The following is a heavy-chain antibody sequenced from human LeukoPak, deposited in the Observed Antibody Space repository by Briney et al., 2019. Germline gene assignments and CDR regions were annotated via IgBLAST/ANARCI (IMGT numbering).Heavy chain of an antibody. CDR2: IKQDGSAK. CDR3: TRDTGCSGGACYSFYDY. J-gene: IGHJ4*02. D-gene: IGHD2-15*01. Sequence: PGGSLRLSCAASGFTFSSYWMTWVRQAPGQGLEWVANIKQDGSAKYYVDSVKGRFTISRDNAKNSPYLQMNSLRVEDTAVYYCTRDTGCSGGACYSFYDYWGQGTLVTVSS. CDR1: GFTFSSYW. V-gene: IGHV3-7*01.